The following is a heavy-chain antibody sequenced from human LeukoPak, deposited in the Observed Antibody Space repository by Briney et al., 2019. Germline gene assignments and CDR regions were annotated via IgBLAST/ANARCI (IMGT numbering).Heavy chain of an antibody. J-gene: IGHJ5*02. Sequence: GGSLRLSCAASGFTFSSYAMSWVRQAPGKGLEWVANIKQDGSENFYVDSVKGRFTIFRDNAKNSLYLQMNSPRADDTAVYYCARDSTGYGYEEWSWGQGTLVTVSS. CDR3: ARDSTGYGYEEWS. V-gene: IGHV3-7*01. D-gene: IGHD5-18*01. CDR1: GFTFSSYA. CDR2: IKQDGSEN.